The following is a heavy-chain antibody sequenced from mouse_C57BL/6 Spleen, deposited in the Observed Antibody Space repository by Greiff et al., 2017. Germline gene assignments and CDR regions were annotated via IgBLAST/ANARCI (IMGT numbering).Heavy chain of an antibody. J-gene: IGHJ3*01. CDR2: IDPSDSET. V-gene: IGHV1-52*01. D-gene: IGHD2-1*01. CDR1: GYTFTSYW. Sequence: VKLQQPGAELVRPGSSVKLSCKASGYTFTSYWMHWVKQRPIQGLEWIGNIDPSDSETHYNQKFKDKATLTVDKSSSTAYMQLSSLTSEDSAVYYCARSEGNGAWFAYWGQGTLVTVSA. CDR3: ARSEGNGAWFAY.